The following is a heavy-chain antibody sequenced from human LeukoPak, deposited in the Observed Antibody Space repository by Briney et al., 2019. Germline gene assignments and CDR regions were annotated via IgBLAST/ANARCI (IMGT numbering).Heavy chain of an antibody. D-gene: IGHD3-10*01. CDR2: FDPEDGET. Sequence: GASVKVSCKVSGYTLTELSMHWVRQAPGKGLEWMGGFDPEDGETIYAQKFQGRVTITADESTSTAYMELSSLRSEDTAVYYCARGPEFGELSGDPWGQGTLVTVSS. CDR3: ARGPEFGELSGDP. J-gene: IGHJ5*02. CDR1: GYTLTELS. V-gene: IGHV1-24*01.